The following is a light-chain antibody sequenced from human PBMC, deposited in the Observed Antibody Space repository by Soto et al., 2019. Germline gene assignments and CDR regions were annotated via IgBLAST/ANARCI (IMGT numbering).Light chain of an antibody. Sequence: EIVMTQSPGTLSALPGQSATLPCRASQSVGTNLAWYQQKPGQAPRFLIYGASTRATGIPVRFSGSGSGTEFTLTTSSLQSDDLAVYSCQQYNQWSPITFGQGTRLE. V-gene: IGKV3-15*01. CDR2: GAS. J-gene: IGKJ5*01. CDR3: QQYNQWSPIT. CDR1: QSVGTN.